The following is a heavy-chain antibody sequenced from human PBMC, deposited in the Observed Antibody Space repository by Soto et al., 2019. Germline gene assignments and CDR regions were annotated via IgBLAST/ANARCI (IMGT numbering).Heavy chain of an antibody. Sequence: GGSLRLSCAASGFTFSSYSMNWVRQAPGKGLEWVSYISSSSSTIYYADSVKGRFTISRDNAKNSLYLQMNSLRAEDTAVYYCARDQSFSSSSVDYYYYYMDVWGKGTTVTVSS. CDR1: GFTFSSYS. V-gene: IGHV3-48*01. D-gene: IGHD6-6*01. CDR2: ISSSSSTI. CDR3: ARDQSFSSSSVDYYYYYMDV. J-gene: IGHJ6*03.